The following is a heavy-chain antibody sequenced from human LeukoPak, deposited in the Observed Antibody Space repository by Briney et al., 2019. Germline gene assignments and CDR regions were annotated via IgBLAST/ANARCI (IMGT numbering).Heavy chain of an antibody. CDR2: IYYSGST. CDR1: GGSISSGGYY. J-gene: IGHJ3*02. V-gene: IGHV4-31*03. D-gene: IGHD3-22*01. CDR3: AFRRRFTYYYDSSGYKGHAFDI. Sequence: PSQTLSLTCTVSGGSISSGGYYWSWIRQHPGKGLEWIGYIYYSGSTYYNPSLKNRVTISVDTSKNQFSLKLSSVTAADTAVYYCAFRRRFTYYYDSSGYKGHAFDIWGQGTMVTVSS.